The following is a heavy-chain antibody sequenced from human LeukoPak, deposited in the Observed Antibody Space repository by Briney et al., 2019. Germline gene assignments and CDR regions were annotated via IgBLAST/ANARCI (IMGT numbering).Heavy chain of an antibody. CDR3: ARRGGSGRSFDY. J-gene: IGHJ4*02. CDR2: IYYTGST. CDR1: GGSVSSGTYY. V-gene: IGHV4-61*01. Sequence: SETLSLTCTVSGGSVSSGTYYWSWIRQPPGKGLEWIGYIYYTGSTNYNPSLKSRLTISVDTSKNQFSLTLSSVTAADTAVYYCARRGGSGRSFDYWGQGTLVTVSS. D-gene: IGHD3-10*01.